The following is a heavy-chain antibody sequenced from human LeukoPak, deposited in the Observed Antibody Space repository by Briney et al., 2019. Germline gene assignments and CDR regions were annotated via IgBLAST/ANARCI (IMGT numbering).Heavy chain of an antibody. D-gene: IGHD4-23*01. V-gene: IGHV3-23*01. CDR1: GFTFSSYA. Sequence: GGSLRLSCAASGFTFSSYAMSWVRQAPGKGLEWVSAISGSGDTTYYADSVKGRFTISRDNVENSLYLQMNSLRDEDTAVYYCARVAAGYSVNYFDYWGQGTLVTVSS. CDR3: ARVAAGYSVNYFDY. J-gene: IGHJ4*02. CDR2: ISGSGDTT.